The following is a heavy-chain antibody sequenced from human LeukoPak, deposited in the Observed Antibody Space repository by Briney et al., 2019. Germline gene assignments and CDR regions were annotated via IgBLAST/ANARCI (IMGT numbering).Heavy chain of an antibody. CDR2: ISAYNGNT. CDR1: GYTFTSYG. J-gene: IGHJ4*02. V-gene: IGHV1-18*01. CDR3: AREGLNGYSYGTFDY. Sequence: ASVKVSFTASGYTFTSYGISWVRQAPGQGLEWMGWISAYNGNTNYAQKLQGRVTMTTDTSTGTAYMELRSLRSDDTAVYYCAREGLNGYSYGTFDYWGQGTLVTVSS. D-gene: IGHD5-18*01.